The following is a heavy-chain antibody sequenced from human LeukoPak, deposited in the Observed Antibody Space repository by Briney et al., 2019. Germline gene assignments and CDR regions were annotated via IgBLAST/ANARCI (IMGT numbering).Heavy chain of an antibody. Sequence: SETLSLTCTVSGGSIGSYYWSWIRQPPGKGLEWIGYIYYSGSTDCNPSLKSRVTMSVDTSKNQFSLKLSSVTAADTAVYYCARDPHRDAFDIWGQGTMVTVSS. J-gene: IGHJ3*02. CDR2: IYYSGST. CDR3: ARDPHRDAFDI. V-gene: IGHV4-59*12. CDR1: GGSIGSYY.